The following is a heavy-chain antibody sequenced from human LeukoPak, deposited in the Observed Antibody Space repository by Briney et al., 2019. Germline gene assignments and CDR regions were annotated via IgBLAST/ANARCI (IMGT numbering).Heavy chain of an antibody. D-gene: IGHD4-17*01. CDR1: GYTFTGYY. CDR3: ARSFIDYGAMPWALDI. CDR2: INPNRGGT. J-gene: IGHJ3*02. Sequence: ASVKVSCKASGYTFTGYYMHWVRQAPGQGLEWMGWINPNRGGTNHAQKFQGRVTMTRDTFISTAYMELSRLTSDDTAAYFCARSFIDYGAMPWALDIWGQGTMVTVSS. V-gene: IGHV1-2*02.